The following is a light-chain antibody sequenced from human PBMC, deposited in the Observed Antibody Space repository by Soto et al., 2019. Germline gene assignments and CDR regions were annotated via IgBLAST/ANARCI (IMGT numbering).Light chain of an antibody. CDR2: GAS. J-gene: IGKJ5*01. CDR3: QQRSNWRGSIT. V-gene: IGKV3D-20*02. CDR1: ERIYSAY. Sequence: EVVLTQSPGTLSLSRGERATLSCRASERIYSAYLAWYQQKPGQAPRLLIFGASARPTGIPARFSGSGSGTDFTLTISSLEPEDFAVYYCQQRSNWRGSITFGQGTRLEIK.